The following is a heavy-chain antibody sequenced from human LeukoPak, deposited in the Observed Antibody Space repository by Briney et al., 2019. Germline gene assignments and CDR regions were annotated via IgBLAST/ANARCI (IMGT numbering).Heavy chain of an antibody. CDR3: AREGAGGYYPFDY. V-gene: IGHV3-7*01. CDR1: GFTFSSYW. J-gene: IGHJ4*02. D-gene: IGHD3-3*01. CDR2: IKQDGSEK. Sequence: GGSLRLSCAASGFTFSSYWMSWVRQAPGKGLEWVANIKQDGSEKYYVDSVKGRFTISRDNAKNSLYLQMNSLRAEDTAVYYCAREGAGGYYPFDYWGQGTLVTVSS.